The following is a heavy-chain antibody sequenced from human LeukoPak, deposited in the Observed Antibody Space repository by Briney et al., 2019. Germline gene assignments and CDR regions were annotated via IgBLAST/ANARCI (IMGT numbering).Heavy chain of an antibody. J-gene: IGHJ4*02. D-gene: IGHD6-6*01. V-gene: IGHV1-2*02. CDR1: GYTFTGYY. Sequence: ASVKVSCKASGYTFTGYYMHWVRQAPGQGPEWMGWINPNSGGTNYAQKFQGRVTMTRDTSISTAYMELSRLRSDDTAVYYCAREVAARLDYFDYWGQGTLVTVSS. CDR2: INPNSGGT. CDR3: AREVAARLDYFDY.